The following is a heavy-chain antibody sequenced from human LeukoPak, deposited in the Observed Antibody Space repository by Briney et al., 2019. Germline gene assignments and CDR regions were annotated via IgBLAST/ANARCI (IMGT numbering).Heavy chain of an antibody. V-gene: IGHV4-4*02. CDR3: ARAGEAGTPYNWFDP. CDR2: IYHSGST. Sequence: SGTLSLTCAVSGGSISSSNWWSWVRQPPGEGLEWIGEIYHSGSTNYNPSLKSRVTISVDKSKNQFSLKLSSVTAADTAVYYCARAGEAGTPYNWFDPWGQGTLVTVSS. J-gene: IGHJ5*02. CDR1: GGSISSSNW. D-gene: IGHD6-19*01.